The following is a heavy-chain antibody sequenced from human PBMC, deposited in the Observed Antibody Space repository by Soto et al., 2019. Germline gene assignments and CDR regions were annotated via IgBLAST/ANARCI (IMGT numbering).Heavy chain of an antibody. CDR3: ARTRLRGGSGY. Sequence: SETLSLTCAVYGGSFSGYYWSWIRQPPGKGLEWIGEINHSGSTNYNPSLKSRVTISVDTSKNQFSLELSSVTAADTAVYYCARTRLRGGSGYWGQGTLGIVTS. J-gene: IGHJ4*02. CDR2: INHSGST. CDR1: GGSFSGYY. V-gene: IGHV4-34*01. D-gene: IGHD5-12*01.